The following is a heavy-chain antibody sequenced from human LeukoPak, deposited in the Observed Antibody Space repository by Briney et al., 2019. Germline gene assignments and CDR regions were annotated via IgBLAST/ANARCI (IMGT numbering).Heavy chain of an antibody. CDR2: IYYSGST. V-gene: IGHV4-59*01. Sequence: PSETLSLTCTVSGGSISSYYWSWIRQPPGKGLEWIGYIYYSGSTNYNPSLKSRVTISVDTSKNQFSLKLSSVTAADTAVYYCARVVTGSYYIDYWGQGTLVTVSS. CDR3: ARVVTGSYYIDY. CDR1: GGSISSYY. J-gene: IGHJ4*02. D-gene: IGHD1-26*01.